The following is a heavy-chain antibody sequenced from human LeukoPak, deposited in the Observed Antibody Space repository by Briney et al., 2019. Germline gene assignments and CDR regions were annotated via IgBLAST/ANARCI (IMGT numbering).Heavy chain of an antibody. CDR2: INPNSGGT. V-gene: IGHV1-2*02. CDR1: GYTFTGYY. J-gene: IGHJ4*02. Sequence: ASVKVSCKASGYTFTGYYIHWVRQAPGQGLEWMGWINPNSGGTNYTQKFQGRVTMTRDTSISTAYMELSRLTSDDTAVYFCARVLTLTVVIMDFWGQGTLVTVSS. CDR3: ARVLTLTVVIMDF. D-gene: IGHD3-22*01.